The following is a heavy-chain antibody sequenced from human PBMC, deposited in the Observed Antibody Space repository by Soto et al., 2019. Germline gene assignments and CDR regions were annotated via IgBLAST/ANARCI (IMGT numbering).Heavy chain of an antibody. CDR3: AKGPTIFGVVITYEYYYGMDV. V-gene: IGHV3-23*01. D-gene: IGHD3-3*01. J-gene: IGHJ6*02. CDR2: ISGSGTRT. CDR1: GFILSSSA. Sequence: PGGSLRLSCAASGFILSSSAMSWVRQAPGRGLEWVSAISGSGTRTYYADSVKGRFTISGDRSKNTVYLQMNSLRAEGTAVYYCAKGPTIFGVVITYEYYYGMDVWGQGTTVTVSS.